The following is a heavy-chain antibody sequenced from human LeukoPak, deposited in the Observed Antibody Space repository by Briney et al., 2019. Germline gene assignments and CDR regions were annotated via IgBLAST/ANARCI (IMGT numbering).Heavy chain of an antibody. V-gene: IGHV4-4*09. CDR3: ARQVTQYYDFWSGYTPFGGGPNWFDP. CDR1: GGSISSYY. Sequence: SETLSLTCTVSGGSISSYYWSWIRQPPGKGPEWVGYIYTSGSTNYNPSLKSRVTISVDTSKNQFSLKLSSVTAADTAVYYCARQVTQYYDFWSGYTPFGGGPNWFDPWGQGTLVTVSS. J-gene: IGHJ5*02. CDR2: IYTSGST. D-gene: IGHD3-3*01.